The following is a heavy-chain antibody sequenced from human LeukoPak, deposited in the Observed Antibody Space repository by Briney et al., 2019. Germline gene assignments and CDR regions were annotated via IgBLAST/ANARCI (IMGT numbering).Heavy chain of an antibody. Sequence: PSETLSLTCTVSGGSISSSSYYWGWIRQPPGKGLEWIGSIYYSGSTYYNPSLKSRVTISVDTSKNQFSLKLSSVTAADTAVYYCARDWPDEYYDFWSGYPEGGYYMDVWGKGTTVTVSS. J-gene: IGHJ6*03. D-gene: IGHD3-3*01. CDR2: IYYSGST. CDR3: ARDWPDEYYDFWSGYPEGGYYMDV. CDR1: GGSISSSSYY. V-gene: IGHV4-39*02.